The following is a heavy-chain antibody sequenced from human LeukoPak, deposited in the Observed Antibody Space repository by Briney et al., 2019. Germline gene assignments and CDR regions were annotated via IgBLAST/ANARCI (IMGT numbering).Heavy chain of an antibody. CDR3: AKTRPLDSSSWSHGDY. Sequence: GGSLRLSCAASGFTFSSYAMSWVRQAPGKGLEWVSAISGSGDSTYYGDPVKGRFTISRDNSKNTLYLQMNSLRAEDTAVYYCAKTRPLDSSSWSHGDYWGQGTLVTVSS. J-gene: IGHJ4*02. D-gene: IGHD6-13*01. V-gene: IGHV3-23*01. CDR1: GFTFSSYA. CDR2: ISGSGDST.